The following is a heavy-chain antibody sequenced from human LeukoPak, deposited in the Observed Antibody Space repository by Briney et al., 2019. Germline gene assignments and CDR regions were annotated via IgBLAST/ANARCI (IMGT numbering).Heavy chain of an antibody. Sequence: ASVTVSCTPSGYTFTTYHINWVRQATGQGLEWLGWMNPYSGDRGYAQKFQGRLSITSDTSISTAYMELSSLRSHDTAVYFCARTTSLTASGYDYWGQGTLVTVSS. CDR1: GYTFTTYH. D-gene: IGHD4-17*01. V-gene: IGHV1-8*03. J-gene: IGHJ4*02. CDR3: ARTTSLTASGYDY. CDR2: MNPYSGDR.